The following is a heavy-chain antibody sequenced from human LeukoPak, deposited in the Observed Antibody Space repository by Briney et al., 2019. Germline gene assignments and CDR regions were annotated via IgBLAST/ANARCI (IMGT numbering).Heavy chain of an antibody. D-gene: IGHD2-21*02. CDR1: GFTFSSYE. J-gene: IGHJ6*03. CDR2: ISSIGSTI. V-gene: IGHV3-48*03. CDR3: ARGGTYCGGDCYTNYYYYYMDV. Sequence: GGSLRLSCAASGFTFSSYEMNWVRQAPGKGLEWVSYISSIGSTIYYADSVKGRFTISRDNAKNSLYLQMNSLRAEDTAVYYCARGGTYCGGDCYTNYYYYYMDVWGKGTTVTVSS.